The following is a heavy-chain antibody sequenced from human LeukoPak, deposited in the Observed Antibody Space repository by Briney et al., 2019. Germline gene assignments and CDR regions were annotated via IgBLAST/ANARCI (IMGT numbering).Heavy chain of an antibody. CDR1: GYSIRSGYY. CDR3: ARVGNDFWSGYGYYYYYMDV. CDR2: IFHSGSA. J-gene: IGHJ6*03. D-gene: IGHD3-3*01. Sequence: SETLSLTCSVSGYSIRSGYYWGWVRQPPGKGLEWIGSIFHSGSAYYNPSLKSRVTIPVDTSKNQFSLKLSSVTAADTAVYYCARVGNDFWSGYGYYYYYMDVWGKGTTVTVSS. V-gene: IGHV4-38-2*02.